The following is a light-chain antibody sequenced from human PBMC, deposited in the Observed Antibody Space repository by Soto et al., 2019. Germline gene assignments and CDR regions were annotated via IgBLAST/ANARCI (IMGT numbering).Light chain of an antibody. CDR2: DVS. CDR1: SSDVGGYHY. J-gene: IGLJ2*01. CDR3: CSHAGSYDV. V-gene: IGLV2-11*01. Sequence: QSALTQPRSVSGSPGQSVTISCTGTSSDVGGYHYVSWYQQHPGKAPKVMIYDVSKRPSGVSDRFSGSKSDNTASLTISGLQAEDEADYYCCSHAGSYDVFGGGTKLTVL.